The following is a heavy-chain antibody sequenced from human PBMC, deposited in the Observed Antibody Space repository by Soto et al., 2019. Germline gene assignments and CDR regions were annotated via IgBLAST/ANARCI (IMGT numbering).Heavy chain of an antibody. D-gene: IGHD3-16*01. V-gene: IGHV3-30*18. Sequence: CLRLSCAASRFTFTSYGMHWVRQAPGKGLEWAAVISYDGINRYYADSVNGRFTISRDNSKNTLYLQMNSLRAEDTAMYYCAKHLRTPGPLYYDCDYFLPRDSWGQGTLVNVAS. CDR3: AKHLRTPGPLYYDCDYFLPRDS. CDR2: ISYDGINR. CDR1: RFTFTSYG. J-gene: IGHJ5*01.